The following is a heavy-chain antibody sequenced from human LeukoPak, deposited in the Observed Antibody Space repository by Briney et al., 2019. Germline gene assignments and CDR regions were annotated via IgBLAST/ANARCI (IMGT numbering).Heavy chain of an antibody. CDR1: GYTFTSYG. J-gene: IGHJ4*02. CDR2: ISAYNGNT. V-gene: IGHV1-18*01. Sequence: ASVKVSCKASGYTFTSYGISWVRQAPGQGLEGMGWISAYNGNTNYAQKLQGRVTMTTDTSTSTAYMELRSLRSDDTAVYYCARVPLIWFGELCYFDYWGQGTLVTVS. D-gene: IGHD3-10*01. CDR3: ARVPLIWFGELCYFDY.